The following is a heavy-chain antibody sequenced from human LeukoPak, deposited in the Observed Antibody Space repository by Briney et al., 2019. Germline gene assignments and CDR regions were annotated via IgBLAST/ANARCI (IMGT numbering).Heavy chain of an antibody. J-gene: IGHJ4*02. CDR3: ARAASDCTNGVCYTSEDY. D-gene: IGHD2-8*01. CDR1: GGSFSGYY. V-gene: IGHV4-59*01. Sequence: SETLSLTCAVYGGSFSGYYWSWIRQPPGRGLEWIGYIYYSGSTNYNPSLKSRVTISVDTSKNQFSLKLSSVTAADTAMYYCARAASDCTNGVCYTSEDYWGQGTLVTVSS. CDR2: IYYSGST.